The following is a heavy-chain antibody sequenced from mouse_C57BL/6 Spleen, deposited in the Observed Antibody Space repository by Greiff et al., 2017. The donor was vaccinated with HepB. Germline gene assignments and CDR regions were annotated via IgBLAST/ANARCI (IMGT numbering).Heavy chain of an antibody. V-gene: IGHV1-61*01. CDR2: IYPSDSET. CDR3: ARRGYYEGAMDY. J-gene: IGHJ4*01. Sequence: QVQLKQPGAELVRPGSSVKLSCKASGYTFTSYWMDWVKQRPGQGLEWIGNIYPSDSETHYNQKFKDKATLTVDKSSSTAYMQLSSLTSEDSAVYYCARRGYYEGAMDYWGQGTSVTVSS. CDR1: GYTFTSYW. D-gene: IGHD1-1*01.